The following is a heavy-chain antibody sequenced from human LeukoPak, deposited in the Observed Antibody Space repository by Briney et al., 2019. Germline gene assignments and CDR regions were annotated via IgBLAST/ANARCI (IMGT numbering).Heavy chain of an antibody. CDR3: ARDITMVRGVPYYYYGMDV. J-gene: IGHJ6*04. CDR1: GYTFTSYG. CDR2: ISAYNGNT. Sequence: GASVKVSCKASGYTFTSYGISWVRQAPGQGLEWMGWISAYNGNTDYAQKLQGRVTMATDTSTSTAYMELRSLRSDDTAVYYCARDITMVRGVPYYYYGMDVWGKGTTVTVSS. V-gene: IGHV1-18*04. D-gene: IGHD3-10*01.